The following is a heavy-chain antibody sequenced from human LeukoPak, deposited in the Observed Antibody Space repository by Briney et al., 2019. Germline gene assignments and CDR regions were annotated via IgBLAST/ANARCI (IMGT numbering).Heavy chain of an antibody. D-gene: IGHD3-10*01. CDR3: ARDQADYYGSGSYYKNY. CDR2: IYYSGST. V-gene: IGHV4-39*07. Sequence: SPSETLSLTCTVSGGSISSYYWGWIRQPPGKGLEWIGSIYYSGSTYYNPSLKSRATISVDTSKNQFSLKLSSVTAADTAVYYCARDQADYYGSGSYYKNYWGQGTLVTVSS. CDR1: GGSISSYY. J-gene: IGHJ4*02.